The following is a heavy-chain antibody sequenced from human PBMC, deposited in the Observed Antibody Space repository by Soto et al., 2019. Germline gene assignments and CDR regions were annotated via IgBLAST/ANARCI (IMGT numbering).Heavy chain of an antibody. V-gene: IGHV4-39*01. J-gene: IGHJ6*02. CDR2: IYSTGNT. CDR1: GDSIRSSSY. Sequence: SETLSLTCTVSGDSIRSSSYWGWIRQPPGKGLEWIGSIYSTGNTYYNPSLNSQVTISVDTSKNQFSLNEISVTAADTAVYYCRRSSRYSTDVWGQGTTVT. D-gene: IGHD6-13*01. CDR3: RRSSRYSTDV.